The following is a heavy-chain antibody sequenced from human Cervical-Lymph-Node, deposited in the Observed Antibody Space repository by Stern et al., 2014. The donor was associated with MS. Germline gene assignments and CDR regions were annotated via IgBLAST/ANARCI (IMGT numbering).Heavy chain of an antibody. J-gene: IGHJ4*02. V-gene: IGHV3-53*01. CDR2: ITNVGST. Sequence: EVQLVESGGGVIQPGGSLRLSCTASGFTVSRDYMTWVRQAPGKGMEWGSLITNVGSTFYTDSVKGRFTISRDDSKNPVYLHMTSLRAEDTAMYYCARDTSSPERSDWWGQGTLVTVSS. CDR3: ARDTSSPERSDW. D-gene: IGHD1-1*01. CDR1: GFTVSRDY.